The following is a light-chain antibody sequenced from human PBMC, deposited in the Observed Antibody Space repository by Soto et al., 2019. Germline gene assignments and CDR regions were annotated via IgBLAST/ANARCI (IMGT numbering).Light chain of an antibody. CDR2: EGS. J-gene: IGLJ1*01. CDR3: CSYADSNTYV. CDR1: RSDVGSYNL. V-gene: IGLV2-23*01. Sequence: QSALTQPASVSGSPGQPITISCTGTRSDVGSYNLVSWYQQHPGKAPKLMIYEGSTRPSGVSNRFSGSKSGNTASLTISGLQAEDEADYYCCSYADSNTYVFGTGTKVTVL.